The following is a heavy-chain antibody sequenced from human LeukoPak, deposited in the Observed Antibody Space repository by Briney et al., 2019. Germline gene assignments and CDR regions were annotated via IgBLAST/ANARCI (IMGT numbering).Heavy chain of an antibody. CDR3: AREGIAAAGTTGDFNFDY. V-gene: IGHV1-2*02. Sequence: ASVKVSCKASGYTFTGYYMHWVRQAPGQGLEWMGWINPNSGGTNYAQKFQGRVTMTRDTSISTAYMELSRLRSDDTAVYYCAREGIAAAGTTGDFNFDYWGRGTLVTVSS. J-gene: IGHJ4*02. D-gene: IGHD6-13*01. CDR2: INPNSGGT. CDR1: GYTFTGYY.